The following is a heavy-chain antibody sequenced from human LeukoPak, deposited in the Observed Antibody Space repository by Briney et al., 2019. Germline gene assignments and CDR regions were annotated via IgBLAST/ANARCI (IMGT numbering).Heavy chain of an antibody. CDR3: ARDEYYYDSSGYPAFEY. CDR2: ISSSSSTI. Sequence: GGSLRLSCAASGFTFSSYSMNWVRQALGKGLEWVSYISSSSSTIYYADSVKGRFTISRDNAKNSLYLQMNSLRAEDTAVYYCARDEYYYDSSGYPAFEYWGQGTLVTVSS. D-gene: IGHD3-22*01. CDR1: GFTFSSYS. J-gene: IGHJ4*02. V-gene: IGHV3-48*01.